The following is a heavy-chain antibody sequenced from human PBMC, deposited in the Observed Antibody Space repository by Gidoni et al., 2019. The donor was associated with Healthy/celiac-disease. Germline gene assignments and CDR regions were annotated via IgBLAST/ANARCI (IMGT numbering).Heavy chain of an antibody. D-gene: IGHD2-8*01. Sequence: EVQLLDSGGGLVQPGGSLGLSCAASGFTFGSYAISWVRQAPGKGLEWVAAIRGSGGSKYDADSVKGRFTIYRDNSKNTLYLQMNSLRAEDTAVYYCAKDGRTNAVGSVDYWGQGTLVTVSS. V-gene: IGHV3-23*01. CDR1: GFTFGSYA. J-gene: IGHJ4*02. CDR3: AKDGRTNAVGSVDY. CDR2: IRGSGGSK.